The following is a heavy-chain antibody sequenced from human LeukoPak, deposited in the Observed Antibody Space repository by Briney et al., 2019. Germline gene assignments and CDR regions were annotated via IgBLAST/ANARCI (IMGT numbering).Heavy chain of an antibody. Sequence: GGSLRLSCAASGFTLSNYAMHWVRQAPGEGLEWVATISFNGRNKYYAESVKGRFTISRDNSKNTVYLQMNSLRVEDTALYYCAGDPPRSGFAFQVWGQGTMVTVS. D-gene: IGHD5-12*01. CDR2: ISFNGRNK. V-gene: IGHV3-30*04. J-gene: IGHJ3*01. CDR3: AGDPPRSGFAFQV. CDR1: GFTLSNYA.